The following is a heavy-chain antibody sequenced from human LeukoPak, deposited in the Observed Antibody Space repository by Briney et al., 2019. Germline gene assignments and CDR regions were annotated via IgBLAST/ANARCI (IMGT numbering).Heavy chain of an antibody. D-gene: IGHD1-26*01. J-gene: IGHJ4*02. V-gene: IGHV3-21*01. CDR3: ARPGATTRGSYFGY. CDR1: GFTFSSYS. CDR2: IGSSSSYI. Sequence: GGSLRLSCAASGFTFSSYSMNWVRQAPGKGLEWVSSIGSSSSYIYYADSVKGRFTISRDNAKNSLYLQMNSLRAEDTAVCYCARPGATTRGSYFGYWGQGTLVTVSS.